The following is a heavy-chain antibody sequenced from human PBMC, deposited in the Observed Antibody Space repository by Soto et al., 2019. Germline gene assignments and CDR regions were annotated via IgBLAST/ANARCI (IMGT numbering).Heavy chain of an antibody. CDR3: ARERATFPDY. CDR2: MNPNSGNT. CDR1: GYTFTSYD. Sequence: QVQLVQSGAEVKKPGASVKVSCKASGYTFTSYDINWVRQATGQGLEWMGWMNPNSGNTGYTQKFQGRVTMTGNTSISTAYMELRCLRSEDTAVYYCARERATFPDYWGQGTLVTVSS. D-gene: IGHD1-26*01. J-gene: IGHJ4*02. V-gene: IGHV1-8*01.